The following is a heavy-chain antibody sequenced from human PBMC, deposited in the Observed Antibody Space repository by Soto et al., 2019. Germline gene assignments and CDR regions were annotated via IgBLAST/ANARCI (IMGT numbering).Heavy chain of an antibody. CDR1: GYTFSTYG. J-gene: IGHJ6*02. CDR3: VRGGILEANRPYYYYGLDV. Sequence: ASVKVSCKVFGYTFSTYGLSWVRQAPGQGLEWMGWVSPYNGNTYYAPGLQGRVTMTTDTSTNTAYMSLRSLRSDDTAIYYCVRGGILEANRPYYYYGLDVWGQGTPVTVSS. V-gene: IGHV1-18*01. CDR2: VSPYNGNT. D-gene: IGHD1-1*01.